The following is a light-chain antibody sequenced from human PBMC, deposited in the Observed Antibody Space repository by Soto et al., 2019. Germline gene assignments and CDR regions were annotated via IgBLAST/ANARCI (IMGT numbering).Light chain of an antibody. J-gene: IGLJ1*01. V-gene: IGLV2-8*01. Sequence: PGQSVSISCSGGSSDVGGSKYVSWYQVKPGKAPGLIIYEVNRRPEGAPYRFPGSKSGNTASLTVSGLQAEDEGDYYCFSYADTNNFVFGSGTKVTVL. CDR1: SSDVGGSKY. CDR3: FSYADTNNFV. CDR2: EVN.